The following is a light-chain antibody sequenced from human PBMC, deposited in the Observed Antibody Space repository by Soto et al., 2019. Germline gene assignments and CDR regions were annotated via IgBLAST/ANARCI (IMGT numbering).Light chain of an antibody. CDR1: QSISSW. CDR3: QQYNSYSPWT. Sequence: INMNQSPSTLSASVRDRVTMTGRASQSISSWLAWYQQKPGKAPKLLIYKASSLESGVPSRFSGSGSGTEFTLTISSLQPDDFATYYCQQYNSYSPWTFGQGTKVDI. V-gene: IGKV1-5*03. CDR2: KAS. J-gene: IGKJ1*01.